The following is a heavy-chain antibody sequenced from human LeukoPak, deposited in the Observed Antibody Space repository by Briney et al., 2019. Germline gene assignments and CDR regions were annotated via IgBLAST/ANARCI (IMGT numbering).Heavy chain of an antibody. V-gene: IGHV3-66*01. CDR1: GFTVSSNY. CDR3: ARVRFLEWLSFDY. CDR2: LYSGGNT. D-gene: IGHD3-3*01. Sequence: GGSLRLSCVVSGFTVSSNYMSWVRRAPGKGLEWVSVLYSGGNTNYADSVKGRFTISRDNSKNTVYLQMNSLRSEDTAVYYCARVRFLEWLSFDYWGRGKLVTVSS. J-gene: IGHJ4*02.